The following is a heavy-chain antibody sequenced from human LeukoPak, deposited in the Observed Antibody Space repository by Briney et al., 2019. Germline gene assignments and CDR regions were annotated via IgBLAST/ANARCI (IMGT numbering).Heavy chain of an antibody. D-gene: IGHD6-13*01. J-gene: IGHJ3*02. V-gene: IGHV3-21*04. CDR1: GFTFSSYG. CDR2: ISSGGNYI. CDR3: AGEPPGYSGTHYAFDI. Sequence: PGGSLRLSCAASGFTFSSYGMHWVRQAPGKGLEWVSSISSGGNYIYYADAMKGRFTISRDNSKNTLYLQMNSLRAEDTAVYYCAGEPPGYSGTHYAFDIWGQGTMATVPS.